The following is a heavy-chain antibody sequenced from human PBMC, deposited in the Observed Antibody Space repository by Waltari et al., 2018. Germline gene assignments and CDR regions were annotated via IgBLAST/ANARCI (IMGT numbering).Heavy chain of an antibody. D-gene: IGHD3-3*01. CDR3: ARGQITIFGVVKCAFDI. V-gene: IGHV3-48*04. CDR2: ISSSSSTI. CDR1: GFTLSSYS. Sequence: EVQLVESGGGLVQPGGSLSLSCAASGFTLSSYSMNWVRQAPGKGLEWVSYISSSSSTIYYADSVKGRFTISRDNAKNSLYLQMNSLRAEDTAVYYCARGQITIFGVVKCAFDIWGQGTMVTVSS. J-gene: IGHJ3*02.